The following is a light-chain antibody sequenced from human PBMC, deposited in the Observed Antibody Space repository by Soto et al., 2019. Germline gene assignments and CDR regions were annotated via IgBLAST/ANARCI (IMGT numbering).Light chain of an antibody. CDR3: QQYGSSWT. Sequence: EIVLTQSPGTLSLSPGERATLSFRASQSVSSNYLTWYQQRPGQAPRILIYGASSRATGIPDRFSGSGSGTDFTLTISRLEPEDFAVYYCQQYGSSWTFGQGTNVDI. J-gene: IGKJ1*01. CDR1: QSVSSNY. CDR2: GAS. V-gene: IGKV3-20*01.